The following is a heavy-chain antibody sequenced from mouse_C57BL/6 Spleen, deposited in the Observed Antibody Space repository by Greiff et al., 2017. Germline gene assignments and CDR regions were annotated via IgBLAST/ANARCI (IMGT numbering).Heavy chain of an antibody. CDR3: ARGGSSQFPSY. CDR1: GYTFTSYW. CDR2: IHPNSGST. Sequence: QVQLKQPGAELVKPGASVKLSCKASGYTFTSYWMHWVKQRPGQGLEWIGMIHPNSGSTNYNEKFKSKATLTVDKSSSTAYMQLSSLTSEDSAVYYCARGGSSQFPSYWGQGTTLTVSS. V-gene: IGHV1-64*01. D-gene: IGHD1-1*01. J-gene: IGHJ2*01.